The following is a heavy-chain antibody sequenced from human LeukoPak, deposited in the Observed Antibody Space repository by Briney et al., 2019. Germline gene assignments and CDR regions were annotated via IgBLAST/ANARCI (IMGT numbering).Heavy chain of an antibody. D-gene: IGHD5-24*01. CDR2: IQQDGGQK. V-gene: IGHV3-7*05. Sequence: GGSLRLSCAASGFTFSNYWMIWVRQAPGKWLGWVANIQQDGGQKRYADSVRGRFTVSRDNAQTSLYLHMNSLRAEDTAVYYCARASNPWLQLSWGQGTLVTVSS. J-gene: IGHJ4*02. CDR1: GFTFSNYW. CDR3: ARASNPWLQLS.